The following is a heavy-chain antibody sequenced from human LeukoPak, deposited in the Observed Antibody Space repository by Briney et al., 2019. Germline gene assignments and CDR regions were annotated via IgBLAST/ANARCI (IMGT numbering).Heavy chain of an antibody. J-gene: IGHJ6*03. V-gene: IGHV3-7*03. CDR2: IKQDGSEK. D-gene: IGHD5-18*01. CDR3: AKGGTWYDTAMANYYYYYYMDV. CDR1: GFTFSRYW. Sequence: GGSLRLSCAASGFTFSRYWMNWVRQAPGKGLEWVANIKQDGSEKSYVDSVKGRFTVSRDNAKNSLYLQMNSLRAEDTAVYYCAKGGTWYDTAMANYYYYYYMDVWGKGTTVTVSS.